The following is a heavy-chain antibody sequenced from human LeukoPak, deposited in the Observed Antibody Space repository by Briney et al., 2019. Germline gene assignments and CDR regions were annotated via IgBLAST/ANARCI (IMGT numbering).Heavy chain of an antibody. D-gene: IGHD2-8*02. J-gene: IGHJ3*02. CDR1: GFTFSIYA. Sequence: PGGSLRLSSVASGFTFSIYAMSWVRQAPGKGLEWVSATSGSGGSTYYADSVKGRFTISRDNSKNTLYLQMNSLRAEDTAVYYCAKDTGDRDAFDIWGQGTMVTVSS. CDR3: AKDTGDRDAFDI. V-gene: IGHV3-23*01. CDR2: TSGSGGST.